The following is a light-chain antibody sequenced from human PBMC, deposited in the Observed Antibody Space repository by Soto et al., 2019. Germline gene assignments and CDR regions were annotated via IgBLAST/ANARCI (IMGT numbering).Light chain of an antibody. CDR3: QHYNGYSEA. CDR1: QSIGSW. V-gene: IGKV1-5*03. CDR2: KAS. J-gene: IGKJ1*01. Sequence: DIQMTQSPSSLSASVGDRVTITCRASQSIGSWLAWYQQKPGKAPKLLIYKASSLKSGVPSRFSGSGSGTEFTLTISSLQPDDFATYYCQHYNGYSEAFGQGTKVDIK.